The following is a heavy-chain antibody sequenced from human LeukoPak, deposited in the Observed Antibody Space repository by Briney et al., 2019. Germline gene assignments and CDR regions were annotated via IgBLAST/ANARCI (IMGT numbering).Heavy chain of an antibody. CDR2: ISGSGGST. CDR3: AKTRRRVTFGGVIGHDAFDI. J-gene: IGHJ3*02. CDR1: GFTFSSYA. V-gene: IGHV3-23*01. Sequence: GGSLRLSCAASGFTFSSYAMSWVRQALGKGLEWVSAISGSGGSTYYADSVKGRFTISRDNSKNTLYLQMNSLRAEDTAVYYCAKTRRRVTFGGVIGHDAFDIWGQGTMVTVSS. D-gene: IGHD3-16*02.